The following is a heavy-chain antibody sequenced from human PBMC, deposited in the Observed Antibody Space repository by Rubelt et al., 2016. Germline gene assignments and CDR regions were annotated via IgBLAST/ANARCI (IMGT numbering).Heavy chain of an antibody. D-gene: IGHD2-2*01. CDR2: IYYSGST. CDR1: GGSISSYY. Sequence: QVQLQESGPGLVKPSETLSLTCTVSGGSISSYYWSWIRQPPGKGLEWIGYIYYSGSTNYNPSLRGRVNIAVDTSKNKLSLKLSAVTAADTAVYYCARHLGYCSSTSCSFFDYWGQGTLVTVSS. J-gene: IGHJ4*02. V-gene: IGHV4-59*08. CDR3: ARHLGYCSSTSCSFFDY.